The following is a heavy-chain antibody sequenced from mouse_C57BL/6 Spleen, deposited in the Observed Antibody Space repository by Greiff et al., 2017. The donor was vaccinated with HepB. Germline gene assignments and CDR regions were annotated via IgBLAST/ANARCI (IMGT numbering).Heavy chain of an antibody. D-gene: IGHD1-1*01. CDR2: INPNNGGT. J-gene: IGHJ2*01. V-gene: IGHV1-18*01. Sequence: VQLKQSGPELVKPGASVKIPCKASGYTFTDYNMDWVKQSNGKSLEWIGDINPNNGGTIYNQKFKGKATLTVDKSSSTAYMELRSLTSEDTAVYYCARGGYYGSSGDFDYWGQGATLTVSS. CDR1: GYTFTDYN. CDR3: ARGGYYGSSGDFDY.